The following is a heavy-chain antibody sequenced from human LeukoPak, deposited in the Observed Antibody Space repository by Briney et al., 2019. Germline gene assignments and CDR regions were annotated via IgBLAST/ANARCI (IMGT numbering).Heavy chain of an antibody. V-gene: IGHV4-39*07. CDR1: GGSINISTYY. CDR3: ARHPKWLLRFDY. D-gene: IGHD3-22*01. CDR2: IYYSGST. Sequence: SETLSLTCTVSGGSINISTYYWGWIRQPPGKGLEYIGTIYYSGSTYYNPSLKSRVTISVDTSKNQFSLKLSSVTAADTAVYYCARHPKWLLRFDYWGQGTLVTVSS. J-gene: IGHJ4*02.